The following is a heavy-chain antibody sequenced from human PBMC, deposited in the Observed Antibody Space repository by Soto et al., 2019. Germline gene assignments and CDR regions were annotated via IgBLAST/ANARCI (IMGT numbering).Heavy chain of an antibody. J-gene: IGHJ4*02. CDR1: GFTFSSYG. V-gene: IGHV3-23*01. CDR2: SSATGAGT. CDR3: AKDRRAGGNYGFYSDF. D-gene: IGHD1-7*01. Sequence: EVQLLESGGGLVQPGGSLRLSCAASGFTFSSYGRTWVRQAPGKGLEWVSFSSATGAGTYYADSVQGRFTISRDNSKNTLYLQMTSLRADDTAVYYCAKDRRAGGNYGFYSDFWGQGALVIVSS.